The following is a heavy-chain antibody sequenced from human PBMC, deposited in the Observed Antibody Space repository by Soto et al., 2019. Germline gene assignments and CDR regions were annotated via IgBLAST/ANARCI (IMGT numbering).Heavy chain of an antibody. CDR2: IIPMCGTA. Sequence: QVQLVQSGAEVKKPESSVKVSCKAPGGTFSTYAISWVRQAPGQGLEWMGGIIPMCGTANYAQRFHDRVTITADESTNTVYMELSSLRSEDTAVYFCASGIHLWLRRINNGYSGWGQGTLVTVSS. J-gene: IGHJ4*02. CDR1: GGTFSTYA. V-gene: IGHV1-69*12. CDR3: ASGIHLWLRRINNGYSG. D-gene: IGHD5-12*01.